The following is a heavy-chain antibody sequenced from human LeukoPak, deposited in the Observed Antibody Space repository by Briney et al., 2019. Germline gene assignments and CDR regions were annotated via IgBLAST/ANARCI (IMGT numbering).Heavy chain of an antibody. CDR1: GFTFSSYA. CDR2: ISGSGGST. Sequence: PGGSLRLSCAASGFTFSSYAMSWVRQDPGKGLEWVSAISGSGGSTYYAASVKGRFTISRNNSKNTLYLHMNSLRAEDTAVYYCAKHRSSRGYFDYWGQGTLVTVSS. D-gene: IGHD2-2*01. V-gene: IGHV3-23*01. CDR3: AKHRSSRGYFDY. J-gene: IGHJ4*02.